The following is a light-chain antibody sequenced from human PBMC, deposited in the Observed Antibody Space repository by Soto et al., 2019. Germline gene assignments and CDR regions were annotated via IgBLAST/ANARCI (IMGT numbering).Light chain of an antibody. V-gene: IGKV3-15*01. CDR3: QQYTNWPPGT. J-gene: IGKJ1*01. CDR1: QSVSSN. Sequence: EIVMTQSPATLSVSPGERATLSCRASQSVSSNLAWYQQKPGQAPRLLIYGASTRATGIPARFSGSGAGTGFTLTISSLQSEDFAVYYCQQYTNWPPGTFGQGTKVEIK. CDR2: GAS.